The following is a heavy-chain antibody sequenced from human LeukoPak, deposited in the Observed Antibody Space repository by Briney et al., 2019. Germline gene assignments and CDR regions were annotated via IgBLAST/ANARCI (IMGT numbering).Heavy chain of an antibody. CDR2: IYYSEST. Sequence: SETLSLTCTVSGGSISTSSYYWGWIRQAPGKGLEWIGTIYYSESTYYNPSLKSRITISLDTSKNQFSLKVSSVTAADTAVYYCAGELTNSSPYWYFDLWGRGTLVTVSS. CDR3: AGELTNSSPYWYFDL. CDR1: GGSISTSSYY. V-gene: IGHV4-39*07. J-gene: IGHJ2*01. D-gene: IGHD6-6*01.